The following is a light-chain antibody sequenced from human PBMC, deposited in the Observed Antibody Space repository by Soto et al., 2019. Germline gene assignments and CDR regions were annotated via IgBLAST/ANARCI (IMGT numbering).Light chain of an antibody. CDR1: SSGVGRYDY. J-gene: IGLJ1*01. CDR3: CSFAGSFSYV. V-gene: IGLV2-11*01. Sequence: QSALTQPRSVSGSPGQSVTISCTGTSSGVGRYDYVSWYQQHPGKAPKLIIYDVTERPAGVPDSFSGSKSGNTASLAISGLQAEDEADYSCCSFAGSFSYVFGGGTKVTVL. CDR2: DVT.